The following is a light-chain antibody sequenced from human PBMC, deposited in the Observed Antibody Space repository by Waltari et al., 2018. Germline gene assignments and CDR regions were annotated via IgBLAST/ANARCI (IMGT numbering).Light chain of an antibody. Sequence: EVILTQSPDTLSLSPGARATLSCRARQNITNNYLAWYQQKPGLAPRPLIYDSSSRATGVPDRFSGSGSGTDFTLTIGRLEPEDYAVYYCQQYENSPLTFGGGTQVETK. CDR2: DSS. CDR3: QQYENSPLT. V-gene: IGKV3-20*01. CDR1: QNITNNY. J-gene: IGKJ4*01.